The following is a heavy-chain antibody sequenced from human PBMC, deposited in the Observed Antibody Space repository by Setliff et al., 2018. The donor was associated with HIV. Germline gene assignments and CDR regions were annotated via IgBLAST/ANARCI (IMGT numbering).Heavy chain of an antibody. CDR1: GDSIRSYY. CDR2: IYTSGFT. V-gene: IGHV4-4*07. J-gene: IGHJ3*02. Sequence: SETLSLTCTVSGDSIRSYYWSWIRQPAGKGLEWIGRIYTSGFTSYNPSLKSRVTMSVDTSKNQFSLKLSSVTAADTAVYYCAREDRGSSCYYQPPGIAFDIWGQGTMVTVSS. D-gene: IGHD3-22*01. CDR3: AREDRGSSCYYQPPGIAFDI.